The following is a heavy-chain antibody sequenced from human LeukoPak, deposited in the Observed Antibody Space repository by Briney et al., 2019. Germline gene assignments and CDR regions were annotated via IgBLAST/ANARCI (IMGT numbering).Heavy chain of an antibody. CDR1: RFTFSYYA. CDR3: AKGLPDYYDSSGHTVDFDY. Sequence: GGSLRLSCAASRFTFSYYAMSWVRQAPGKGLEWVSGISGSGGSTYYADSVKGRFTISRDNSKNTLYLQMNSLRAEDTAVYYCAKGLPDYYDSSGHTVDFDYWGQGTLVTVSS. CDR2: ISGSGGST. J-gene: IGHJ4*02. D-gene: IGHD3-22*01. V-gene: IGHV3-23*01.